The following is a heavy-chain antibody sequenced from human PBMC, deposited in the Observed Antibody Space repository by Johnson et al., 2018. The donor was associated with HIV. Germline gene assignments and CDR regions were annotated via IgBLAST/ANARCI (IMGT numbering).Heavy chain of an antibody. CDR1: GFTFSAYG. Sequence: QVQLVESGGGVVQPGGSLRLSCAASGFTFSAYGMHWVRQAPGKGLEWVAFIRYDGSNKYYAESVKGRFTISRDNSKNTLYLQMNSLRAEDTAVYYCAREQGHNVRGLLGLRRPMWG. J-gene: IGHJ1*01. CDR2: IRYDGSNK. V-gene: IGHV3-30*02. CDR3: AREQGHNVRGLLGLRRPM. D-gene: IGHD3-10*02.